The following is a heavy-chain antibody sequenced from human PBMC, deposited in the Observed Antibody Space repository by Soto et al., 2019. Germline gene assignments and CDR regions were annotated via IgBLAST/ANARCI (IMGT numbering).Heavy chain of an antibody. CDR3: VRVKETSGWGAFDY. Sequence: EVQLVESGGGLVQPGGSLRLSCAASGFTFSGYWVHWVRQARGKGLVWVSRINGDGSTTRNADSVKGRFTISRDNAKNTLYLQMNRLSAEDTAVYYCVRVKETSGWGAFDYWGQGTLVPVSS. CDR1: GFTFSGYW. CDR2: INGDGSTT. D-gene: IGHD6-19*01. J-gene: IGHJ4*02. V-gene: IGHV3-74*01.